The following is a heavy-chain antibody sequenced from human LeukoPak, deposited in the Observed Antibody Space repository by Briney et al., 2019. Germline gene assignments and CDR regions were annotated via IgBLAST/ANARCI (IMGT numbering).Heavy chain of an antibody. J-gene: IGHJ4*02. V-gene: IGHV3-30-3*01. Sequence: GGSLRLSCAASGFTFSSYAMHWVRQAPGKGLEWVAVISYDGSNKYYADSVKGRFTISRDNSKNTLYLQMNSLRAEDTAVYYCAKARGGIVVVPAAYDYWGQGTLVTVSS. CDR1: GFTFSSYA. D-gene: IGHD2-2*01. CDR2: ISYDGSNK. CDR3: AKARGGIVVVPAAYDY.